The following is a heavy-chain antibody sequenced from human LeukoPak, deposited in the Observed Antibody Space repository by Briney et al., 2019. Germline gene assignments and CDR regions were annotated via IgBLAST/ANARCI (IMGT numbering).Heavy chain of an antibody. J-gene: IGHJ4*02. D-gene: IGHD3-10*01. Sequence: GGSLRLSCAASGFTFSSYAMSWVRQAPGKGLEWVSAISGSGGSTYYADSVKGRFTISRDNSKNTLYLQMNSLRAEDTAAYYCAKGSLLWFGELLSQIDYWGQGTLVTVSS. CDR3: AKGSLLWFGELLSQIDY. CDR2: ISGSGGST. V-gene: IGHV3-23*01. CDR1: GFTFSSYA.